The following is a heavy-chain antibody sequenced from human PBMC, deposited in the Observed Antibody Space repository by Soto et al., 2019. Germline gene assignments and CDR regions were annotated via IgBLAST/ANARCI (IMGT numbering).Heavy chain of an antibody. V-gene: IGHV4-61*08. D-gene: IGHD3-10*01. Sequence: LSLTCTVSGGSISSGGYYWSWIRQPPGKGLEWIGYIYYSGSTNYNPSLKSRVTISVDTSKNQFTLKLNSMTAADTAVYYCARHNYGSGSTYFDYWGQGTLVTVSS. CDR2: IYYSGST. CDR3: ARHNYGSGSTYFDY. J-gene: IGHJ4*02. CDR1: GGSISSGGYY.